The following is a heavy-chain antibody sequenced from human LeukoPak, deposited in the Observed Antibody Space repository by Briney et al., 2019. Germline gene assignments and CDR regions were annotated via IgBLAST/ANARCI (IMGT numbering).Heavy chain of an antibody. CDR1: GYTFSGYG. D-gene: IGHD3-3*01. V-gene: IGHV1-18*01. CDR3: ARGGYDFVYYYYGMDV. J-gene: IGHJ6*02. CDR2: ISPYSGNT. Sequence: ASVKVSCKASGYTFSGYGINWVRQAPGQGLEWMGWISPYSGNTNYAQKLQGRVTMTTDTSTSTAYMELRSLRSDDTAVYYCARGGYDFVYYYYGMDVWGQGTTVTVSS.